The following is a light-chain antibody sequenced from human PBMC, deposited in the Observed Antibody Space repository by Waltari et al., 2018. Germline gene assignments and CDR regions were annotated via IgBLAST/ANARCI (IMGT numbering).Light chain of an antibody. CDR3: QQYSTSPFT. CDR1: QSVSFLSREKNF. Sequence: DIVLTQSPASLSVSPGEGATITCTSSQSVSFLSREKNFLAWYQQKSRQTPKWLSYWAGVRESGVPDRFSGSGSGTNFTRTISSLRAEDAAVYYCQQYSTSPFTFGPGTTVEI. J-gene: IGKJ3*01. V-gene: IGKV4-1*01. CDR2: WAG.